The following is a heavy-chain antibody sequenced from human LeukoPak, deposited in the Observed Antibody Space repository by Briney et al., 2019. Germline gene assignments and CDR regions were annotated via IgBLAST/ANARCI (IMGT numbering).Heavy chain of an antibody. CDR1: GFTFSSYS. D-gene: IGHD3-9*01. V-gene: IGHV3-21*01. CDR3: ARDPKSYDILTGYYMGHAFDI. CDR2: ISSSSSYI. J-gene: IGHJ3*02. Sequence: GGSLRLSCAASGFTFSSYSMNWVRQAPGKGLEWVSSISSSSSYIYYADSVKGRFTISRDNAKNSLYLQMNSLRAEDTAVYYCARDPKSYDILTGYYMGHAFDIWGQGTMVTVSS.